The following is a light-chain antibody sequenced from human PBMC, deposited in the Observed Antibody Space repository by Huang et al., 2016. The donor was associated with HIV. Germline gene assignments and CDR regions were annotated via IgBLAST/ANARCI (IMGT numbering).Light chain of an antibody. CDR3: QQRNNWPSYT. CDR1: QSVSRY. V-gene: IGKV3-11*01. CDR2: DDS. J-gene: IGKJ2*01. Sequence: EIVLTQSPATLSLSPGERATLSCRASQSVSRYFAWYQQKPGQAPRLLLYDDSNRATGIPARFSGSGSGTDFTLTISSLEPEDFAVYYCQQRNNWPSYTCGQGTKLEIK.